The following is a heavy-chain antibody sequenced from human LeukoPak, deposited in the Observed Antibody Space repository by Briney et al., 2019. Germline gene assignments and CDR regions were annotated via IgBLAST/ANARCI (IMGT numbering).Heavy chain of an antibody. CDR2: ISSSSSTI. J-gene: IGHJ4*02. V-gene: IGHV3-48*01. Sequence: GGSLRLSCAASGFAFSSYGMHWVRQAPGKGLEWVSYISSSSSTIYYADSVKGRFTISRDNAKNSLYLQMNSLRAEDTAVYYCASSPKRPPLDYWGQGTLVTVSS. CDR1: GFAFSSYG. CDR3: ASSPKRPPLDY.